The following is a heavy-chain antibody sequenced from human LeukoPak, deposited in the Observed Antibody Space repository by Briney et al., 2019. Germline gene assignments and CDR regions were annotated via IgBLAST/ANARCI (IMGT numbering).Heavy chain of an antibody. CDR2: ISGSGGST. D-gene: IGHD5-24*01. CDR1: GFTFSSYA. CDR3: ARDQGEMATYRRWRGPDY. V-gene: IGHV3-23*01. Sequence: GGSLRLSCAASGFTFSSYAMSWVRQAPGKGLEWVSAISGSGGSTYYADSVKGRFTISRDNSKNTLYLQMNSLRAEDTAVYYCARDQGEMATYRRWRGPDYWGQGTLVTVSS. J-gene: IGHJ4*02.